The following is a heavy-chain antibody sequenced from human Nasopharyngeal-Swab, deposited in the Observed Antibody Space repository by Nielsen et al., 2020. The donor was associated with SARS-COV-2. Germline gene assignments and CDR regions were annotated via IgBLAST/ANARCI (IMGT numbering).Heavy chain of an antibody. V-gene: IGHV4-30-4*06. CDR2: IYYSGST. CDR3: AREGNCSGGSCYSYFDY. D-gene: IGHD2-15*01. Sequence: RQEPGEGLEWVGYIYYSGSTNYNPSLKSRVTISVDTSKNQFSLKLSSVTAADTAVYYCAREGNCSGGSCYSYFDYWGQGTLVTVSS. J-gene: IGHJ4*02.